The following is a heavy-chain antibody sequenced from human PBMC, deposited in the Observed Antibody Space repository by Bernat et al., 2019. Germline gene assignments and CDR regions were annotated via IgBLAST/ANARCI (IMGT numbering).Heavy chain of an antibody. D-gene: IGHD5-18*01. CDR2: ISYDGSNK. CDR1: GFTFSSYA. CDR3: ARGQDTAMVDFDY. J-gene: IGHJ4*02. V-gene: IGHV3-30-3*01. Sequence: QVQLVESGGGVVQPGRSLRLSCAASGFTFSSYAMHWVRQAPGKGLEWVAVISYDGSNKYYADSVKGRFTISRDNSKNTLYLQMNSLRAEDTAVYYCARGQDTAMVDFDYWGQGTLVTVSS.